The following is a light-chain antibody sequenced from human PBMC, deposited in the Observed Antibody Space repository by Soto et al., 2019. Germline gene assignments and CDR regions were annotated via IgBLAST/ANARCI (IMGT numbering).Light chain of an antibody. Sequence: ENVLPQSPGTLSLSPGERATLSCRASQTVTNSFFAWYQQKPGHPPRLLIHGLSSRATGIPDRFSGSGSGTDFTLTISRLEPEDFVVYYCQQYSTLPHTFGRVNKLEV. CDR1: QTVTNSF. CDR2: GLS. J-gene: IGKJ2*01. CDR3: QQYSTLPHT. V-gene: IGKV3-20*01.